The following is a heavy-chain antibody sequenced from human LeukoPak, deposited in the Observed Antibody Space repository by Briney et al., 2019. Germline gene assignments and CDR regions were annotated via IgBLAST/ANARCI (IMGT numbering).Heavy chain of an antibody. Sequence: GGSLRLSCAASGFTFSSYGMHWVRQAPGKGLEWVSYISSSSSTIYYADSVKGRFTISRANAKNSLYLQMNSLRAEDTAVYYCARVDSGSYSDAFDIWGQGTMVTVSS. CDR3: ARVDSGSYSDAFDI. V-gene: IGHV3-48*04. CDR2: ISSSSSTI. CDR1: GFTFSSYG. D-gene: IGHD1-26*01. J-gene: IGHJ3*02.